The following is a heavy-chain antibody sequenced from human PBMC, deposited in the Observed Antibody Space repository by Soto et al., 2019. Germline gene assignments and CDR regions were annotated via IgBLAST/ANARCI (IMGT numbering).Heavy chain of an antibody. V-gene: IGHV4-59*08. J-gene: IGHJ4*02. CDR1: GGSISSYY. CDR2: ISYSRST. Sequence: PSETLSLTCTVSGGSISSYYWTWIRQPPGKGLEWIGYISYSRSTNYNPSLKSRVTMSIDTSKNQLSLKLNSVTAADTAVYFCARRREYDNSGSLDYWGQGTLVTVSS. D-gene: IGHD3-22*01. CDR3: ARRREYDNSGSLDY.